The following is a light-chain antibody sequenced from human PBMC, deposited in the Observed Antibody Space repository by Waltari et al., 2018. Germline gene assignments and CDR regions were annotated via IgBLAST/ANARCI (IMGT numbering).Light chain of an antibody. Sequence: IVLTQSPGTLSLSPGERATLSCRASQTVSRSLAWYQQKPGQAPKHLIYGASTKATGIPDRFTGSGSGTDFSLTISSVEPEDFAIYFCQHYVRLPATFGQGTKVEIK. CDR3: QHYVRLPAT. J-gene: IGKJ1*01. V-gene: IGKV3-20*01. CDR2: GAS. CDR1: QTVSRS.